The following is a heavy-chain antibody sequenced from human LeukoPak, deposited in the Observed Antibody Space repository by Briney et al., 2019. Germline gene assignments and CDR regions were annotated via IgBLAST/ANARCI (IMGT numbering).Heavy chain of an antibody. CDR3: ARDHGSSGWTYDY. D-gene: IGHD6-19*01. CDR1: GYTFTGYY. V-gene: IGHV1-2*02. Sequence: GASVKVSCKASGYTFTGYYMHWVRQAPGQGLEWMGWINPNSGGTNYAQKFQGRVTMTRDTSISTAYMELSRLRSDDTAVYYCARDHGSSGWTYDYWGQGTLVTVSS. J-gene: IGHJ4*02. CDR2: INPNSGGT.